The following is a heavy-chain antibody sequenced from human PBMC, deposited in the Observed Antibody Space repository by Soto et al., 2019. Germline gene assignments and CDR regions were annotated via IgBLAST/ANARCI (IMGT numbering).Heavy chain of an antibody. D-gene: IGHD2-15*01. V-gene: IGHV4-39*01. CDR2: MLYSGLT. Sequence: SETLSLTCSVSGYSVSSSDFYWAWIRQPPGKGLEWIGSMLYSGLTYYNPSLKSRVTPSVDTSKNQFSVRLNSVTASDTAVYYCAPLSVSLSGPYGIHVWGQGTTVTVSS. CDR3: APLSVSLSGPYGIHV. CDR1: GYSVSSSDFY. J-gene: IGHJ6*02.